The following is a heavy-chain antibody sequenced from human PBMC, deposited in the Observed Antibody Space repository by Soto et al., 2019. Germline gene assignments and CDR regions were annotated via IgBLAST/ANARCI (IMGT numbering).Heavy chain of an antibody. CDR2: INSDGSST. V-gene: IGHV3-74*01. Sequence: EVQLVESGGGLVQPGGSLRLSCAASGFTFSSYWMHWVRQAPGKGLVWVSRINSDGSSTSYAAYVKGRFTITRDNAKNTLYLQMNSLRAEDTAVYYCARDQAQRRGEWLLDSFDPWGQGTLVTVSS. CDR1: GFTFSSYW. CDR3: ARDQAQRRGEWLLDSFDP. D-gene: IGHD3-3*01. J-gene: IGHJ5*02.